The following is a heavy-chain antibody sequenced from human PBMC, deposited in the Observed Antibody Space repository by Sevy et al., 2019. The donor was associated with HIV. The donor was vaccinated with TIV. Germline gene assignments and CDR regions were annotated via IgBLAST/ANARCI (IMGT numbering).Heavy chain of an antibody. CDR3: VKDLGGIETLDYYSYYGMDV. CDR2: ISWNSNKI. D-gene: IGHD3-16*01. J-gene: IGHJ6*02. CDR1: GFRFDDYA. V-gene: IGHV3-9*01. Sequence: GGSLRLSCVASGFRFDDYAMYWVRQVPGKSPEWVSGISWNSNKIGYADPVKGRFTISRDSARNSVYLQMSSLRPEDTALYYCVKDLGGIETLDYYSYYGMDVWGQGTTVTVSS.